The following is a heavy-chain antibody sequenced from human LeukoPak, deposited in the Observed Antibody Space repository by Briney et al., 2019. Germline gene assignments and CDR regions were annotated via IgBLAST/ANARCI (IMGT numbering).Heavy chain of an antibody. CDR3: ARAPGWVGRFDV. D-gene: IGHD1-26*01. Sequence: PLGSLRLSCAVSGFTVSNYYMTWVRQAPGKGLAWVSVIYGDGTTYYADSVKDRFIISRDNSKNTLYLQMNSLRAEDTAVYYCARAPGWVGRFDVWGRGTLVTVSS. CDR2: IYGDGTT. CDR1: GFTVSNYY. J-gene: IGHJ2*01. V-gene: IGHV3-66*01.